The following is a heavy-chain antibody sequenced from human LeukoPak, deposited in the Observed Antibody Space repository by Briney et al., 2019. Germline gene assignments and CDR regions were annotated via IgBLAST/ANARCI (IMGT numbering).Heavy chain of an antibody. CDR3: AKDSGTYRDFNV. V-gene: IGHV3-33*06. D-gene: IGHD1-26*01. Sequence: GKSLRLSCVASGFGFSSYGMHWVRQAPGKGLEWVAVIWFSGSNKFYADSVKGRFTISRDNSKNTLYLEMRSLKADDTAVYYCAKDSGTYRDFNVWAKGHWSPSLQ. J-gene: IGHJ3*01. CDR1: GFGFSSYG. CDR2: IWFSGSNK.